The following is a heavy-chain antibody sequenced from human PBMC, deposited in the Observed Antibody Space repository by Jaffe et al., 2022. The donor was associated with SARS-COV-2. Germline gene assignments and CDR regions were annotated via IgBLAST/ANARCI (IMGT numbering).Heavy chain of an antibody. CDR1: AGSFSSGSYY. CDR3: ARASAMTVVTRAFDI. CDR2: IFTSGST. Sequence: QVQLQESGPGLVKPSQTLSLTCTVSAGSFSSGSYYWSWIRQPAGKGLEWIGRIFTSGSTISNPSLQSRVTMSVDTSKNQFSLRLSSVTAADTAVYYCARASAMTVVTRAFDIWGQGTMVTVSS. J-gene: IGHJ3*02. D-gene: IGHD3-22*01. V-gene: IGHV4-61*02.